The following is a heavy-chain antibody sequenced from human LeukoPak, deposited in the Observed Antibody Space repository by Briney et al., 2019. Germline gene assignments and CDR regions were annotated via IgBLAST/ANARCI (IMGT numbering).Heavy chain of an antibody. D-gene: IGHD1-26*01. Sequence: SETLSLTCTVSGGSISSSSYYWGWIRQPPGTGLEWIGSIYYSGSTYYNPSLKSRVTISVDMSKNQFSLKLSSVTAADTAVYYCARLGAIRYYYYGMDVWGQGTTVTVSS. CDR2: IYYSGST. J-gene: IGHJ6*02. CDR3: ARLGAIRYYYYGMDV. V-gene: IGHV4-39*01. CDR1: GGSISSSSYY.